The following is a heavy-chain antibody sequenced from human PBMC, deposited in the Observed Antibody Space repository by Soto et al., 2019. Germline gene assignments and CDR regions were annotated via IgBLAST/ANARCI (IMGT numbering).Heavy chain of an antibody. D-gene: IGHD6-13*01. CDR1: GFTFSSYW. Sequence: PGGSLRLSCAASGFTFSSYWMSWVRQAPGKGLEWVANIKQDGIEKYYVDSVKGRFTISRDNSKNTLYLQMNSLRAEDTAVYYCARVGTAAGKGYYYYGMDVGGQGTTVTVSS. V-gene: IGHV3-7*01. CDR3: ARVGTAAGKGYYYYGMDV. CDR2: IKQDGIEK. J-gene: IGHJ6*02.